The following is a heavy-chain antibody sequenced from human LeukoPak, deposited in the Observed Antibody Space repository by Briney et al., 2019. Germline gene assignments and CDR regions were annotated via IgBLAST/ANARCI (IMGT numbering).Heavy chain of an antibody. CDR2: ISDSGGST. V-gene: IGHV3-23*01. D-gene: IGHD2-15*01. CDR3: PTDGGGYCSGGSCYLYFQH. Sequence: GGSLRLSCAASGFTFDDYGMSWVRQAPGKGLEWVSAISDSGGSTYYADSVKGRFTISRDNSKNTLYLQMNSLRAEDTAVYYCPTDGGGYCSGGSCYLYFQHWGQGTLVTVSS. CDR1: GFTFDDYG. J-gene: IGHJ1*01.